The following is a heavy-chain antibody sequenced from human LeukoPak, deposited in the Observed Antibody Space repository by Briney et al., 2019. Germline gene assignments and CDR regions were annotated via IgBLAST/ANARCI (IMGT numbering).Heavy chain of an antibody. Sequence: GGSLRLSCAASGFTFSSYAMTWVRQSPGLRLAWVSVISSSGNSTNYADFVKGRFTISRDNSKNTLYLQMSSLRAEDTAKYYCAKGDNTSYYFDSWGQGTLVTVSS. CDR3: AKGDNTSYYFDS. D-gene: IGHD6-6*01. CDR1: GFTFSSYA. CDR2: ISSSGNST. J-gene: IGHJ4*02. V-gene: IGHV3-23*01.